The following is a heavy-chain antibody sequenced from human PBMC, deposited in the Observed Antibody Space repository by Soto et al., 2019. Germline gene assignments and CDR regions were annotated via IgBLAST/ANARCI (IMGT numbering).Heavy chain of an antibody. CDR3: ARDSTFGEPASLIEHYDSRGYIAPH. D-gene: IGHD3-22*01. CDR1: GFSLRSRS. V-gene: IGHV3-48*04. CDR2: ISGSSTTI. J-gene: IGHJ4*02. Sequence: GGSLRLSCAASGFSLRSRSMNWVRQAPGKGLEWVSYISGSSTTIYYTDSVKGRFTISRDNAKNSLYLQMNSLRAEDTAVYYCARDSTFGEPASLIEHYDSRGYIAPHWGQGPLVTVSS.